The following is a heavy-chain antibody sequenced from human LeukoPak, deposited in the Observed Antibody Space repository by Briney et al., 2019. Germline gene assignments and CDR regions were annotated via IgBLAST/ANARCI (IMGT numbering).Heavy chain of an antibody. V-gene: IGHV5-51*01. CDR1: GYIFSNYW. D-gene: IGHD2-15*01. Sequence: GESLKISCKGSGYIFSNYWIGWVRQMPGKGLEGMGTIYPGDSQATYSPSFEGQVAISVDKSITTAHLQWSSLKASDTAMYYCATGRYCSGGTCYSSLDFWGQGTLVTVSS. CDR3: ATGRYCSGGTCYSSLDF. J-gene: IGHJ4*02. CDR2: IYPGDSQA.